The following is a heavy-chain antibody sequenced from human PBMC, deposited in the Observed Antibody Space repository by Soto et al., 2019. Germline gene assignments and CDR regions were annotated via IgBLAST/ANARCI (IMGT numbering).Heavy chain of an antibody. CDR3: AGEGSYETLSGNSHIFD. D-gene: IGHD3-9*01. Sequence: QVPLVQSGAEVKQPGSSVKISCKTSGHPLSYRYLHWFRQAPGQAFEWMGRMRPLIGDTNNAQKVHHRRTLTRDRPMNTDYMELRSLTSDDTAIYYCAGEGSYETLSGNSHIFDWGQGPLVSVSS. V-gene: IGHV1-45*02. J-gene: IGHJ4*02. CDR1: GHPLSYRY. CDR2: MRPLIGDT.